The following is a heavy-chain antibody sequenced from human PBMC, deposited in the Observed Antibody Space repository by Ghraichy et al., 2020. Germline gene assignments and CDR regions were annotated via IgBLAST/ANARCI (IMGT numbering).Heavy chain of an antibody. CDR1: GYSFTNYW. J-gene: IGHJ5*02. V-gene: IGHV5-51*01. Sequence: GESLNISCKGSGYSFTNYWLGWVRQMPGRGLEWMGVIYPGDSDTRYSPSFQGQVTISADKSISTAYLQWSSLKASDTAIYYCARQIGRGTAKGFDPWGQGTIVTVSS. CDR3: ARQIGRGTAKGFDP. D-gene: IGHD1-1*01. CDR2: IYPGDSDT.